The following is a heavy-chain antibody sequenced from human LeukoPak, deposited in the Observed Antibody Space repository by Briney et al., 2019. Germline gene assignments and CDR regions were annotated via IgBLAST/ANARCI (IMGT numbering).Heavy chain of an antibody. CDR1: GFTFSSYA. D-gene: IGHD3-10*01. J-gene: IGHJ4*02. CDR2: ISFDGSHK. V-gene: IGHV3-30*04. Sequence: GGSLRLSCAASGFTFSSYAMHWVRQAPGKGLEWVAVISFDGSHKYYADSVTGRFTISRDNSKNTLYLQTDSLRTDDTAMYYCARDFGITWAQYYFDYWGQGTLVTVSS. CDR3: ARDFGITWAQYYFDY.